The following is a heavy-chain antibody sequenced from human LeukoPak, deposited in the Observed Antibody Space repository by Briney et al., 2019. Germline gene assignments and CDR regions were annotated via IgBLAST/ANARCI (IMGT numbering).Heavy chain of an antibody. CDR2: VRGGSGNR. CDR1: GFTFSSYS. CDR3: AKGHCDCEGYYYFDY. V-gene: IGHV3-23*01. J-gene: IGHJ4*02. D-gene: IGHD2-21*01. Sequence: GGSLRLSCAASGFTFSSYSMNWVRQAPGKGLEWVSAVRGGSGNRYYADSVKGRFTISRDNSKNMLYLQMNSLRAEDTAVYYCAKGHCDCEGYYYFDYWGQGTLVTVSS.